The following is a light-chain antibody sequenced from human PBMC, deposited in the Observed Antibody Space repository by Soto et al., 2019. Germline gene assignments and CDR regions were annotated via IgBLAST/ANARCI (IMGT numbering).Light chain of an antibody. CDR2: DAS. CDR3: QQYENLPT. CDR1: RGISTS. V-gene: IGKV1-33*01. Sequence: IRMAQSPSSFSASTGDRVTITCRASRGISTSLAWYQQKPGRAPKLLIYDASNLEAGVPSRFRGSGSGTDFTFTISRLQPEDIATYYCQQYENLPTFGQGTRLEIK. J-gene: IGKJ5*01.